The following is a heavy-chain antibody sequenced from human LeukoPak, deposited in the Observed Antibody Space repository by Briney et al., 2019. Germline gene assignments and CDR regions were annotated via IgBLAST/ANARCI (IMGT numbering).Heavy chain of an antibody. CDR3: ARDRGDYYYYYGMDV. V-gene: IGHV3-53*01. J-gene: IGHJ6*02. Sequence: GGSLRLSCAASGFTVSSNYMSWVRQAPGKGLEWVSVIYSGGSTYYADSVKGRFTISRDNSKNTLYLQMNSLRAEDTAVYYCARDRGDYYYYYGMDVWGQGTTVTVSS. CDR2: IYSGGST. CDR1: GFTVSSNY.